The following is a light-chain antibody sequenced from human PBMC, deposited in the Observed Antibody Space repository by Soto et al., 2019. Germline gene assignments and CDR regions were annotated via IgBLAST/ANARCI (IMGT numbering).Light chain of an antibody. J-gene: IGKJ3*01. Sequence: ERVLPQSPATLSVSPSEKTTLSCRTIQCGSSNLARYQQKPGQTPWLLIYGASTRATGVPARFSGSGSGTEFTLTFSSLQSEDFAVYYCQQYNSWPAFTFGPGTKVDIK. V-gene: IGKV3-15*01. CDR3: QQYNSWPAFT. CDR2: GAS. CDR1: QCGSSN.